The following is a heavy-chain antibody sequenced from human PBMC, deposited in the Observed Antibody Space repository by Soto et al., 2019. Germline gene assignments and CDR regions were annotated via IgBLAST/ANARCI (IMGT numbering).Heavy chain of an antibody. D-gene: IGHD3-3*01. V-gene: IGHV3-9*01. CDR3: AKGAFCGVVNSWFDP. CDR2: ISWNSGSI. CDR1: GFTFDDYA. J-gene: IGHJ5*02. Sequence: EVQLVESGGGLVQPGRYLRLSCAASGFTFDDYAMHWVRQAPGKGLEWVSGISWNSGSIGYADSVKGRFTISRDNAKNSLYLQMNSLRAEDTALYYCAKGAFCGVVNSWFDPWGQGTLVTVSS.